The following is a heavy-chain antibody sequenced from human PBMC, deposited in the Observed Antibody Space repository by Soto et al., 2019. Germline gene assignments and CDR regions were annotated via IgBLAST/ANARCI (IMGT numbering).Heavy chain of an antibody. D-gene: IGHD6-19*01. Sequence: EVQLVESGGGLVKPGGSLRLSCAASGFTFSSYSMNWVRQAPGKGLEWVSSISSSSSYIYYADSVKGRFTISRDNAKNSLYLQMNSLRAEDTTVYYCARVSGSSRMYYFVYWGQGTLVTVSS. CDR3: ARVSGSSRMYYFVY. V-gene: IGHV3-21*01. CDR1: GFTFSSYS. J-gene: IGHJ4*02. CDR2: ISSSSSYI.